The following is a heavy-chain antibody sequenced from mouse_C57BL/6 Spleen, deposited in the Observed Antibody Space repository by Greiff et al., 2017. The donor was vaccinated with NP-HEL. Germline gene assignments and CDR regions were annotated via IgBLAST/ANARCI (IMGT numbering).Heavy chain of an antibody. D-gene: IGHD1-1*01. CDR2: IDPETGGT. Sequence: QVQLQQSGAELVRPGASVTLSCKASGYTFTDYEMHWVKQTPVHGLEWIGAIDPETGGTAYNQKSKGKAILTADKSSSTAYMELRSLTSEDSAVYYCTPITTVVPYYFDYWGQGTTLTVSS. CDR1: GYTFTDYE. CDR3: TPITTVVPYYFDY. V-gene: IGHV1-15*01. J-gene: IGHJ2*01.